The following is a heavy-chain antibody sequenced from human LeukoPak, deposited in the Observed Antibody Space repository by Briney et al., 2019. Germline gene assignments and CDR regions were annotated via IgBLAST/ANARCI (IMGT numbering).Heavy chain of an antibody. CDR3: AREEVPTDAFDI. D-gene: IGHD4/OR15-4a*01. J-gene: IGHJ3*02. Sequence: GGSLRLSCAASRFTFSDYYMSWIRQAPGKGLEWVSYISSSGSTIYYADSVKGRFTISRDNAKNSLSLQMNSLRAEDTAVYYCAREEVPTDAFDIWGQGTMVTVSS. V-gene: IGHV3-11*01. CDR1: RFTFSDYY. CDR2: ISSSGSTI.